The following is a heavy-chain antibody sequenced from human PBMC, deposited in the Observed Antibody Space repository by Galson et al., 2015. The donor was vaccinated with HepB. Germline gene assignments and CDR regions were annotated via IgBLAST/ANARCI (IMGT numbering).Heavy chain of an antibody. V-gene: IGHV1-69*04. Sequence: SVKVSCKASGGTFSSYAISWVRQAPGQGLEWMGRIIPILGIANYAQKFQGRVTITADKSTSTAYMELSSLRSGDTAVYYCARDLGYSYGPDYYYYYMDVWGKGTTVTASS. CDR3: ARDLGYSYGPDYYYYYMDV. CDR1: GGTFSSYA. J-gene: IGHJ6*03. D-gene: IGHD5-18*01. CDR2: IIPILGIA.